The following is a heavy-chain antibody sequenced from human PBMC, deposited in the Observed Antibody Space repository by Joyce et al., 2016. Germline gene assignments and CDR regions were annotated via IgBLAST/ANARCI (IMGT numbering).Heavy chain of an antibody. Sequence: QVQLVQSGAEVKKPGASVKVSCKASGYTFTSHCISWVRQAPGQGLEWMGLISAYKGNTNYEQKLQGRVTMTTDTSTSTAYMEVRSLRSDDTAVYYCARGILEVDAFDIWGQGTMVTVSS. CDR2: ISAYKGNT. CDR1: GYTFTSHC. D-gene: IGHD3-3*01. J-gene: IGHJ3*02. CDR3: ARGILEVDAFDI. V-gene: IGHV1-18*01.